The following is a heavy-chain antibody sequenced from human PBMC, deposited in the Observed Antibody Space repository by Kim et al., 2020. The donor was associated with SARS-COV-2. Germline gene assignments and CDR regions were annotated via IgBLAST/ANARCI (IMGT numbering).Heavy chain of an antibody. CDR3: APFSSKDY. D-gene: IGHD2-2*01. CDR2: GGST. J-gene: IGHJ4*02. V-gene: IGHV3-66*01. Sequence: GGSTYYAASVQGRFTISRDNSKNMLYLQMNSLRAEDTAVYYCAPFSSKDYWGQGTLLTVSS.